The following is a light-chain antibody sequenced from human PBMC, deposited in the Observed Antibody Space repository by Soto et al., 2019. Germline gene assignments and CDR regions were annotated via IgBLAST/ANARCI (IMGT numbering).Light chain of an antibody. Sequence: QSALTQPPSASGSPGQSVTISCTGTSSDVGGYNYVSWYQQHPGKAPKLMIYEVSNRPSGVPDRVSGSKSGNTASLTVSGLQAEDEADYYCSSYAGSNNFVVFGGGTTLHVL. CDR1: SSDVGGYNY. CDR2: EVS. V-gene: IGLV2-8*01. J-gene: IGLJ2*01. CDR3: SSYAGSNNFVV.